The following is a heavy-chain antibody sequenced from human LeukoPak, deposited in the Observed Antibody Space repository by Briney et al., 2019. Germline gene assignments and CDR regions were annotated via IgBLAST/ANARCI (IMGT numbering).Heavy chain of an antibody. CDR1: GYTFTGYY. D-gene: IGHD3-16*02. CDR2: INPNSGGT. Sequence: ASVKVSCKASGYTFTGYYMHWVRQAPGQGLEWMGWINPNSGGTNYAQKFQGRVTMTRDTSISTAYMELSRLRSDDTAVYYCARAPLDYVWGSYRYTGFDPWGQGTLVTVSS. V-gene: IGHV1-2*02. CDR3: ARAPLDYVWGSYRYTGFDP. J-gene: IGHJ5*02.